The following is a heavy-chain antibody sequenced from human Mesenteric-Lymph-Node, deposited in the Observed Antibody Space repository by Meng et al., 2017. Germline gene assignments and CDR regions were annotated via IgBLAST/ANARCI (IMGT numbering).Heavy chain of an antibody. CDR1: GGSISSSNW. CDR3: ASFPPPGKQWLVTDY. J-gene: IGHJ4*02. V-gene: IGHV4-4*02. CDR2: IYHSGST. D-gene: IGHD6-19*01. Sequence: QVQLQESGPGLVKPSGTLSLPGAVSGGSISSSNWWSWVRQPPGKGLEWIGEIYHSGSTNYNPSLKSRVTISVDKSKNQFSLKLSSVTAADTAVYYCASFPPPGKQWLVTDYWGQGTLVTVSS.